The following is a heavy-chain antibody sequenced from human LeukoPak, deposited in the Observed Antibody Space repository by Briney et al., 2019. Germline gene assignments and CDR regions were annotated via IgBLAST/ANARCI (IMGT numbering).Heavy chain of an antibody. V-gene: IGHV4-59*08. CDR1: GGSISSYY. Sequence: SETLTLTCTVSGGSISSYYWSWTRQPPGKGLEWIGYIYYSGSTNYNPSLKSRVTISVDTSKNQFSLKLSSVTAADTAVYYCARGNEFGELRYNWFDPWGQGTLVTVSS. CDR3: ARGNEFGELRYNWFDP. D-gene: IGHD3-10*01. CDR2: IYYSGST. J-gene: IGHJ5*02.